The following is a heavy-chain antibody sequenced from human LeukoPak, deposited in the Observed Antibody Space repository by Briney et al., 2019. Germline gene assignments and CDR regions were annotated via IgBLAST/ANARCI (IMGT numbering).Heavy chain of an antibody. CDR2: ISSDSRII. Sequence: PGRSLRLSCAASGFTFSTYNMNWVRQAPGKGLEWVSFISSDSRIIYYADSVKGRFTVSRDNAKNSLYLQMNSLRDEDTAVYYCARNPAGIGDYWGQGTLVTVSS. D-gene: IGHD1-26*01. J-gene: IGHJ4*02. V-gene: IGHV3-48*02. CDR3: ARNPAGIGDY. CDR1: GFTFSTYN.